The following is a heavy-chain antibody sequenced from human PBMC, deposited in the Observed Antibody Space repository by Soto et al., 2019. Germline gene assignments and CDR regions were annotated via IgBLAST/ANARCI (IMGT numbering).Heavy chain of an antibody. V-gene: IGHV3-23*01. Sequence: GGSLRFSCAASGFTFSSYAMSWVRQAPGKGLEWVSAISGSGGSTYYADSVKGRFTISRDNSKNTLYLQMNSLRAEDTAVYYCAKELMDILTGRIWFDPWGQGTLVTVSS. J-gene: IGHJ5*02. CDR1: GFTFSSYA. CDR3: AKELMDILTGRIWFDP. D-gene: IGHD3-9*01. CDR2: ISGSGGST.